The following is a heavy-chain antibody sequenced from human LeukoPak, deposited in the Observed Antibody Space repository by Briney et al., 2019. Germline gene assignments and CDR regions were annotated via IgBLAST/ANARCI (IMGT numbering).Heavy chain of an antibody. CDR2: INAGNGNT. D-gene: IGHD3-16*01. CDR3: ARDRRGIDY. J-gene: IGHJ4*02. V-gene: IGHV1-3*01. Sequence: GASVEVSCKASGYIFTSYVMHWVRQAPGQRLEWMGWINAGNGNTKYSQKFQGRVTITRDTSASTAYMELSSLRPEDTAVYYCARDRRGIDYWGQGTLVTVSS. CDR1: GYIFTSYV.